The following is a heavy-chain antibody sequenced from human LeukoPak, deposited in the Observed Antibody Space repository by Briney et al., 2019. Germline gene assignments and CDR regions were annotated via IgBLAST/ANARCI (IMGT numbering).Heavy chain of an antibody. CDR2: IEQDGSEK. V-gene: IGHV3-7*05. Sequence: GGSLRLSCAASGFNLSSQWISWVRQAPGKGLEWVANIEQDGSEKNYVDSVKGRFTISRDNAKNSLYLQMNSLRAEDTAVYYCETLNSGGDWGQGTLVTVSS. CDR3: ETLNSGGD. CDR1: GFNLSSQW. J-gene: IGHJ4*02. D-gene: IGHD3-16*01.